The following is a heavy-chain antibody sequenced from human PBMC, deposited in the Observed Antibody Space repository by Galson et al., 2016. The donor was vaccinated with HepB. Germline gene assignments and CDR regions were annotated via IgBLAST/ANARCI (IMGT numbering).Heavy chain of an antibody. Sequence: QSGAEVKKPGESLNIPCQGSGYTFTDYWIGWVRQMPGKGLEWMGVIYPGDSDTRYSPSFQGRVTISAYKSINTACPQWSGLKASDTAMHYCARPGILGVISYFDSWGQGTLVTVSS. J-gene: IGHJ4*02. CDR2: IYPGDSDT. CDR1: GYTFTDYW. CDR3: ARPGILGVISYFDS. D-gene: IGHD2-21*01. V-gene: IGHV5-51*01.